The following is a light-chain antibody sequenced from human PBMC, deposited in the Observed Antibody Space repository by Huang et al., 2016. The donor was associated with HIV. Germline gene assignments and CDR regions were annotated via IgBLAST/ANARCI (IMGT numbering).Light chain of an antibody. CDR2: DAS. J-gene: IGKJ1*01. V-gene: IGKV1-5*01. CDR3: QQYHSYPGT. CDR1: QSIDSY. Sequence: DIQMTQSPSTLSASVGDRVTITCRARQSIDSYLAWYQQKPGKAPKLLIYDASSLDSGGPSRFSGSGSGTDFTLTSSSLQPDNFATYYCQQYHSYPGTFGQGTKVEIK.